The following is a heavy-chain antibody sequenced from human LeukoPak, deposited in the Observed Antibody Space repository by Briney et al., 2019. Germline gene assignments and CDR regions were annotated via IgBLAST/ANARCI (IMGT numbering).Heavy chain of an antibody. CDR1: GGSISTYY. Sequence: SETLSLTCTVSGGSISTYYWSWIRQPPGKGLEWIGCVYYTGSTSYNPSLKSRVTISVDTSKNQFSLKLTSVTAADTAVYYCARPSSSGAYWADYWGQGTLVTVSS. V-gene: IGHV4-59*01. J-gene: IGHJ4*02. D-gene: IGHD1-26*01. CDR3: ARPSSSGAYWADY. CDR2: VYYTGST.